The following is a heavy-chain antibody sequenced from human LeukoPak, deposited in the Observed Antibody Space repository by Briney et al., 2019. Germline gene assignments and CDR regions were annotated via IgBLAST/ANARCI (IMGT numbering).Heavy chain of an antibody. CDR3: ARPYNAITMMPYGY. Sequence: SSETLSLTCAAYAGSFSGYYWSWIRQPPGKGLEWIGEINHSGSTNYNPSLKSRVTISVDTSKNQFSLKLSSVTAADTAVYYCARPYNAITMMPYGYWGQGTLVTVSS. CDR2: INHSGST. CDR1: AGSFSGYY. V-gene: IGHV4-34*01. D-gene: IGHD3-22*01. J-gene: IGHJ4*02.